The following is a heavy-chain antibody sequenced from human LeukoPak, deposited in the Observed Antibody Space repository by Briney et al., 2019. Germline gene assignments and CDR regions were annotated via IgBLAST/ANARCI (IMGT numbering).Heavy chain of an antibody. J-gene: IGHJ4*02. CDR3: AKDTKNYGSGSYSAFDY. D-gene: IGHD3-10*01. V-gene: IGHV3-30*02. CDR2: IRYDGSNK. CDR1: GFTFSSYG. Sequence: PGGSLRLSCAASGFTFSSYGIHWVRQAPGKGLEWVAFIRYDGSNKYYADSLKGRFTISRDNSKNTLYLQMNSLRAEDTAVYYCAKDTKNYGSGSYSAFDYWGQGTLVTVSS.